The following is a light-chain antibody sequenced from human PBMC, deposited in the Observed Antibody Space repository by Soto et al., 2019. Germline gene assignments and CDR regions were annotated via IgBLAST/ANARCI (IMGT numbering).Light chain of an antibody. CDR3: LQYGNLPYS. CDR1: QTITTTY. J-gene: IGKJ2*03. CDR2: GVS. Sequence: EILLTQSPGTLSLSPGERATLSCTASQTITTTYLAWYQQKPGQSPRLLIYGVSGRATGIPDRFSGSGSGTDFSLTISRLEPEDFVVYYCLQYGNLPYSFGQGTKLEIK. V-gene: IGKV3-20*01.